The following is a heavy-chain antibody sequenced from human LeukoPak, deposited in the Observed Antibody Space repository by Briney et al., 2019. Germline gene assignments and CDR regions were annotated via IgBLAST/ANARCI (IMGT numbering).Heavy chain of an antibody. CDR2: MSGSGGSP. CDR1: GFTFSSYA. Sequence: GGSLRLSCAASGFTFSSYAMSWVGQAPGKGLEGVSAMSGSGGSPYYADSVKGRFTISRDNSKNTLYLQMNSLRAEDTAVYYCAKDRRNSYGDDAFGIWGQGTMVTVSS. J-gene: IGHJ3*02. V-gene: IGHV3-23*01. CDR3: AKDRRNSYGDDAFGI. D-gene: IGHD5-18*01.